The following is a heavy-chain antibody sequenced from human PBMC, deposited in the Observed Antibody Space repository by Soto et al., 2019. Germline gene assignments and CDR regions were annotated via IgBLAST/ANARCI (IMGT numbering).Heavy chain of an antibody. CDR1: GGSISSGDYF. D-gene: IGHD3-3*01. V-gene: IGHV4-30-4*01. CDR2: IYYTGST. J-gene: IGHJ4*02. Sequence: QVRLQESGPGLVKPSQTLSLTCTVSGGSISSGDYFWSWVRQPPGKGLEWIGYIYYTGSTSYNPSLKSRITMSVDTSKHQFSLTVSSVTAADTAVYFCARDDGYYRLYDYWGQGTLVTVSS. CDR3: ARDDGYYRLYDY.